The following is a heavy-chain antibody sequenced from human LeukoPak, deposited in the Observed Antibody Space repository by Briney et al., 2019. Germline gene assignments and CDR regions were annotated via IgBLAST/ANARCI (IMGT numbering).Heavy chain of an antibody. V-gene: IGHV3-73*01. CDR2: IRSKANSYAT. CDR3: TLNLLYSSSWYG. Sequence: GGSLKLSCAASGFTFSGSAMHWVRQASGKGLEWVGRIRSKANSYATAYAASVKGRFTISRDDSKNTAYLQMNSLKTEDTAVHYCTLNLLYSSSWYGWGQGTLVTVSS. J-gene: IGHJ4*02. D-gene: IGHD6-13*01. CDR1: GFTFSGSA.